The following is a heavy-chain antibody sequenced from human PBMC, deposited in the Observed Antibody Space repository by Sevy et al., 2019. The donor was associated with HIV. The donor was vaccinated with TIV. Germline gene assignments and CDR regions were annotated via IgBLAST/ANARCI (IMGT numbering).Heavy chain of an antibody. CDR1: GFTFSDYY. CDR2: ISGSDNTI. Sequence: GGSLRLSCAASGFTFSDYYMSWIRQAPGKGLEWLSYISGSDNTIYYADHVKGRFTISRDNAKNSLYLQMNSLRAEDTAVYYCARDHVKDGDLGDYYYYAMDVWGQGTSVTVSS. CDR3: ARDHVKDGDLGDYYYYAMDV. D-gene: IGHD4-17*01. V-gene: IGHV3-11*01. J-gene: IGHJ6*02.